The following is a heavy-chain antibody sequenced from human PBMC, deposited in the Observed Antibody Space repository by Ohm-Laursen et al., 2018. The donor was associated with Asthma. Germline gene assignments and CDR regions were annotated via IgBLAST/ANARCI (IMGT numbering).Heavy chain of an antibody. CDR3: AKGDLGWYGNSAYSH. CDR2: ITSYSSTT. J-gene: IGHJ4*02. D-gene: IGHD3-22*01. CDR1: GFTFSSYS. Sequence: SLRLSCAASGFTFSSYSMNWVRQAPGKGLEWVSYITSYSSTTYYADSVKGRFTISRDNSKNTLYLQMNSLRAEDTAVYYCAKGDLGWYGNSAYSHWGQGTLVTVSS. V-gene: IGHV3-48*01.